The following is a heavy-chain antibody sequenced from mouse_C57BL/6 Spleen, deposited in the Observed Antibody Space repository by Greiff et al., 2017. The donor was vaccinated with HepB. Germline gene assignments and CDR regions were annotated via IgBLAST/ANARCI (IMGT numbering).Heavy chain of an antibody. CDR3: ARGGAMDY. CDR1: GYSFTGYY. J-gene: IGHJ4*01. V-gene: IGHV1-42*01. CDR2: INPSTGGT. Sequence: VQLQQSGPELVKPGASVKISCKASGYSFTGYYMNWVKQSPEKSLEWIGEINPSTGGTTYNQKFKAKATLTVDKSSSTAYMQLKSLTSEDSAVYYCARGGAMDYWGQGTSVTASS.